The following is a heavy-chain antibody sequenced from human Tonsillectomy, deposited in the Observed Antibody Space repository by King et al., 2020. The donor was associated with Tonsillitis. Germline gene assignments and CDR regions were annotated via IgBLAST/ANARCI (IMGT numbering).Heavy chain of an antibody. D-gene: IGHD6-13*01. CDR2: INEDGSEK. CDR3: ARDRPYRSWYIGFDY. V-gene: IGHV3-7*03. Sequence: VQLVESGGGLVQPGGSLRLSCAASGFTFSSYWMSWVRQAPGKGLEWVANINEDGSEKNYVDSVKGRFTISRDNAKNSLYLQMNSLRAEDTAVYYCARDRPYRSWYIGFDYWGQGTLVTVSS. J-gene: IGHJ4*02. CDR1: GFTFSSYW.